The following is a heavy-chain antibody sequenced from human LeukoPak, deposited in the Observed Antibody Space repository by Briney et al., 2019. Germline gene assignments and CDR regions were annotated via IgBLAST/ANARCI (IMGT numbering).Heavy chain of an antibody. V-gene: IGHV3-7*01. CDR1: GFTVSNAW. CDR3: ARENPYVS. D-gene: IGHD1-14*01. Sequence: GGSLRLSCVVSGFTVSNAWMSWVRQAPGKGLERVAKIKQDGSRKDYVDSVKGRFTISRDNAKNSLYLEMSSLRVEDTGVYYCARENPYVSWGQGTLVTVSS. J-gene: IGHJ5*02. CDR2: IKQDGSRK.